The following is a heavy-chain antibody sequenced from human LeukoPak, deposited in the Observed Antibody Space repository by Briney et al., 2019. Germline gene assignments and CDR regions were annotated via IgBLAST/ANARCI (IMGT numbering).Heavy chain of an antibody. Sequence: SETLSLTCAVSGGSISSGGYSWSWIRQPPGKGLEWIGYIYHSGSTYYNPSLKSRVTISVDTSKNQFSLKLSSVTAADTAVYYCASLITIFGVVSPTDYWGQGTLVTVSS. CDR1: GGSISSGGYS. CDR2: IYHSGST. D-gene: IGHD3-3*01. J-gene: IGHJ4*02. CDR3: ASLITIFGVVSPTDY. V-gene: IGHV4-30-2*01.